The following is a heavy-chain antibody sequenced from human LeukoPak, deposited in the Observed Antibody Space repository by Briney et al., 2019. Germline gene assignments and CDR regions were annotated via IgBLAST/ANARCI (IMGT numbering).Heavy chain of an antibody. CDR2: ISSDGNT. Sequence: PSETLSLTCTVSGDSVSSSSYYWDWIRQPPGKGRDGIGGISSDGNTHYNTSLKSRVTMSVDTSKNQFSLKLTSVTAADTAVYFCARLKDWYDNGSDKWFDPWGQGTLVTVSS. J-gene: IGHJ5*02. CDR1: GDSVSSSSYY. D-gene: IGHD3/OR15-3a*01. V-gene: IGHV4-39*01. CDR3: ARLKDWYDNGSDKWFDP.